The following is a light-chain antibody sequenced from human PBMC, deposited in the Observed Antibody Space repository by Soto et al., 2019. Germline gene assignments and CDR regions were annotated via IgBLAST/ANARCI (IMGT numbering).Light chain of an antibody. J-gene: IGLJ2*01. CDR2: EVS. Sequence: QSALTQPVSVSGSPGQSITISCTGTSSDIGGYDYVSGYQQHPGKAPKLLIYEVSDRPSGVSNRFSGSKSGNTASLTISGLQAEDEGTYYCSSYTSYYTVIFGGGTKLTVL. CDR1: SSDIGGYDY. CDR3: SSYTSYYTVI. V-gene: IGLV2-14*01.